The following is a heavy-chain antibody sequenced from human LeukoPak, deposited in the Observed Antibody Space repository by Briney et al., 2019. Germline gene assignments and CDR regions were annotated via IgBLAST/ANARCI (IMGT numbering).Heavy chain of an antibody. D-gene: IGHD3-16*02. CDR2: INHSGST. V-gene: IGHV4-34*01. CDR1: GGSFSGYY. CDR3: ARARGGNYDYVWGSYRYTGRYFDY. Sequence: PSETLSLTCAVYGGSFSGYYWSWIRQPPGKGLEWIGEINHSGSTNYNPSLKSRVTISVDTSKNQFSLKLSSVTAADTAVYYCARARGGNYDYVWGSYRYTGRYFDYWGQGTLVTVSS. J-gene: IGHJ4*02.